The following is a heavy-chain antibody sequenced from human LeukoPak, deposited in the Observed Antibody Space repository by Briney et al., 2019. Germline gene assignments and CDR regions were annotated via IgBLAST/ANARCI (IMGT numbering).Heavy chain of an antibody. J-gene: IGHJ6*02. D-gene: IGHD6-13*01. CDR1: GGSFTGYF. CDR3: ASYSSWPLKMYYCGMDV. CDR2: VHHRGST. Sequence: PSETLSLTCGVYGGSFTGYFWTWIRQSPDTGLEWIGDVHHRGSTNYNPSLKSRVTISVDTSKNQFSLKLSSVTAADTAVYYCASYSSWPLKMYYCGMDVWGQGTTVTVSS. V-gene: IGHV4-34*01.